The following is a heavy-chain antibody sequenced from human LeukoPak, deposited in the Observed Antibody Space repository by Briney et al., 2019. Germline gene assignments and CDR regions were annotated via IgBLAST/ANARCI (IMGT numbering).Heavy chain of an antibody. Sequence: ASVKVSCKASGYTFTGYYMHWVRQAPGQGLEWMGWINPNSGGTNYAQKFQGRVTMTRDTSISTAYMELSRLRSDDTAVYYCARSTGYSSSWYGFDYWGQGTLVTVSS. V-gene: IGHV1-2*02. J-gene: IGHJ4*02. CDR1: GYTFTGYY. CDR3: ARSTGYSSSWYGFDY. CDR2: INPNSGGT. D-gene: IGHD6-13*01.